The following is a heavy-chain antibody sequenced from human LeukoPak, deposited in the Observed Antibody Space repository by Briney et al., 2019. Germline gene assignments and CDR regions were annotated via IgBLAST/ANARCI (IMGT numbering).Heavy chain of an antibody. CDR3: ARVRSYYGSVTGKSYYFDY. CDR2: IYYSGST. D-gene: IGHD3-10*01. CDR1: GGSISSYY. Sequence: SETLSLTCTVSGGSISSYYWSWIRQPPGKGLEWIGYIYYSGSTNYNPSLKSRVTISVDTPKNQFSLKLSSVTAADTAVYYCARVRSYYGSVTGKSYYFDYWGQGTLVTVSS. J-gene: IGHJ4*02. V-gene: IGHV4-59*01.